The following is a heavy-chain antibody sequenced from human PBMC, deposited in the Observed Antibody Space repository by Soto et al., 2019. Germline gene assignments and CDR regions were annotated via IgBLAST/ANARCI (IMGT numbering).Heavy chain of an antibody. CDR1: GYTFTSYG. CDR3: ARLPRYFDWLYYFDY. D-gene: IGHD3-9*01. Sequence: ASVNVSCKASGYTFTSYGISWVRQAPGQGLEWMGWISAYNGNTNYAQKLQGRVTMTTDTSTSTAYMELRSLRSDDTAVYYCARLPRYFDWLYYFDYWGQGTLVTVSS. V-gene: IGHV1-18*01. CDR2: ISAYNGNT. J-gene: IGHJ4*02.